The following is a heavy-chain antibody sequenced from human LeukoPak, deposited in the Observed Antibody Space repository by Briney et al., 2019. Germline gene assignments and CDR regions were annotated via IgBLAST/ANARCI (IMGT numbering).Heavy chain of an antibody. CDR2: ISWNSGSI. D-gene: IGHD6-19*01. J-gene: IGHJ4*02. CDR1: GFTLYDYA. V-gene: IGHV3-9*01. Sequence: PGGSLRLSCAASGFTLYDYAMHWVRHAPGKGLEGVSGISWNSGSIVYADSVKGRFTISRDNAKNSLYLQMNRLRAEDTALYYCAKDLSRRYSSRWYVNWGQGTLVTVSS. CDR3: AKDLSRRYSSRWYVN.